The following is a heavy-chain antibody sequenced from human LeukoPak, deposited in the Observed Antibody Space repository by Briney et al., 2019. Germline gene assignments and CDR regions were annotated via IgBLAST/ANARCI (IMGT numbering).Heavy chain of an antibody. CDR3: AKGITVTYSYYFDY. D-gene: IGHD4-17*01. CDR1: GLTFSRYG. Sequence: GGSQRLSCAASGLTFSRYGMHWVRHAPGKGLEWVAFIRYDGSNKYYADSVKGRFTISRDNSKNTLYLQMNSLRAEDTAVYYCAKGITVTYSYYFDYWGQGTLVTVSS. J-gene: IGHJ4*02. V-gene: IGHV3-30*02. CDR2: IRYDGSNK.